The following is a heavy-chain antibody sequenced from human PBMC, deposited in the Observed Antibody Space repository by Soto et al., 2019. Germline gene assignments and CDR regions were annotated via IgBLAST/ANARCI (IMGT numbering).Heavy chain of an antibody. CDR1: GGTFSSYA. J-gene: IGHJ6*02. CDR3: ARVMGSHLSYYYYGMDV. CDR2: IIPIFGTA. D-gene: IGHD1-26*01. Sequence: QVQLVQSGAEVKKPGSSVKVSCKASGGTFSSYAISWVRQAPGQGLEWMGGIIPIFGTANYAQKFQGRVTITADEPTSTAYMELSSLRSEDTAVYYCARVMGSHLSYYYYGMDVWGQGTTVTVSS. V-gene: IGHV1-69*12.